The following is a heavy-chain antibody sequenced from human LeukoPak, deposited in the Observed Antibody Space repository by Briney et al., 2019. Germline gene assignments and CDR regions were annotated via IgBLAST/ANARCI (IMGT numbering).Heavy chain of an antibody. V-gene: IGHV3-21*06. Sequence: GGSLRLCCAASGFTFSSYSMNWVRQAPGKGLEWVSSISTGSSYIYYADSVKGRFTISRDNAKNSLYLQMHSLRGEDTAVYYCARGALAVITSVYDYWGQGTLVTVSS. J-gene: IGHJ4*02. CDR1: GFTFSSYS. CDR3: ARGALAVITSVYDY. D-gene: IGHD3-22*01. CDR2: ISTGSSYI.